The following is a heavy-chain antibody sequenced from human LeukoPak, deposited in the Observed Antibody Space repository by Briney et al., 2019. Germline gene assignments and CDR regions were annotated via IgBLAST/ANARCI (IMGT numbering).Heavy chain of an antibody. CDR3: ARDSRPIYYDSSGLSGLYY. Sequence: SETLSLTCTVSGGSISSYYWSWIRQPPGKGLEWIGYIYYSGSTNYNPSLKSRVTISVDTSKNQFSLKLSSVTAADTAVYYCARDSRPIYYDSSGLSGLYYWGQGTLVTVSS. CDR2: IYYSGST. CDR1: GGSISSYY. V-gene: IGHV4-59*12. J-gene: IGHJ4*02. D-gene: IGHD3-22*01.